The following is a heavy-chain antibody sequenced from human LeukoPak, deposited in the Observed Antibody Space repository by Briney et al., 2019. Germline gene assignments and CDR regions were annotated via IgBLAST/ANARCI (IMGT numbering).Heavy chain of an antibody. V-gene: IGHV3-53*01. CDR1: GFTVSSNS. CDR3: ARAYCTNGVCYTDYYYMDV. D-gene: IGHD2-8*01. J-gene: IGHJ6*03. CDR2: IYSDNT. Sequence: PGGSLRLSCTVSGFTVSSNSMSWVRQAPGKGLEWVSFIYSDNTHYSDSVKGRFTISRDNSKNTLYLQMNSLRAEDTAVYYCARAYCTNGVCYTDYYYMDVWGKGTTVTVSS.